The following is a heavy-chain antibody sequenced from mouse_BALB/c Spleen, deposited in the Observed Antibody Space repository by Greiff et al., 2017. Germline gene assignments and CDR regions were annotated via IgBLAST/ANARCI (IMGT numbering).Heavy chain of an antibody. J-gene: IGHJ2*01. Sequence: EVQVVESGGGLVQPGGSLKLSCAASGFTFSSYTMSWVRQTPEKRLEWVAYISNGGGSTYYPDTVKGRFTISRDNAKNTLYLQMSSLKSEDTAMYYCARGTYVGYFDYWGQGTTLTVSS. V-gene: IGHV5-12-2*01. CDR3: ARGTYVGYFDY. CDR2: ISNGGGST. D-gene: IGHD5-1*01. CDR1: GFTFSSYT.